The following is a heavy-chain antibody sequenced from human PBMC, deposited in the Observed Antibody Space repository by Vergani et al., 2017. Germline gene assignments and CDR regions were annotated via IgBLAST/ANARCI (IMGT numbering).Heavy chain of an antibody. CDR3: AKAPGYYDFWSGYYFDY. Sequence: EVQLVESGGGLVQPGGSLKLSCAASGFTFSGSAMHWVRQASGKGLEWVGRIRSKANSYATAYAASVKGRFTISRDDSKNTAYLQMNSLKTEDTAVYYCAKAPGYYDFWSGYYFDYWGQGTLVTVSS. J-gene: IGHJ4*02. V-gene: IGHV3-73*02. CDR1: GFTFSGSA. D-gene: IGHD3-3*01. CDR2: IRSKANSYAT.